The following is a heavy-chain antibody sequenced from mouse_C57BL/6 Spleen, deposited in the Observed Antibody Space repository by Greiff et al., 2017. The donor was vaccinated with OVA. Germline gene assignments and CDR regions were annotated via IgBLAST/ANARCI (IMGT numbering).Heavy chain of an antibody. V-gene: IGHV1-15*01. CDR3: TRSGWLLPFDY. CDR2: IDPETGGT. Sequence: QVQLQQSGAELVRPGASVTLSCKASGYTFTDYEMHWVKQTPVHGLEWIGAIDPETGGTAYNQKFKGKAILTADKSSSTAYMELRSLTSEDSAVYYCTRSGWLLPFDYWGKGTTLTVSS. J-gene: IGHJ2*01. D-gene: IGHD2-3*01. CDR1: GYTFTDYE.